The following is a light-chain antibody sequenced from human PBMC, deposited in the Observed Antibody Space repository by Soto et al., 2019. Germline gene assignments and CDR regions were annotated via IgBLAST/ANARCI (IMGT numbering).Light chain of an antibody. Sequence: EIVMTQSPATLTVSPGERATLSCRASQSVSSNLAWYQHKPGQAPRLLLYGASTRATGIPARFSGSESGTEFTLTISSLQSEDFAVYYCQQYNNWPSWTFGQGTKVGI. CDR2: GAS. V-gene: IGKV3-15*01. J-gene: IGKJ1*01. CDR1: QSVSSN. CDR3: QQYNNWPSWT.